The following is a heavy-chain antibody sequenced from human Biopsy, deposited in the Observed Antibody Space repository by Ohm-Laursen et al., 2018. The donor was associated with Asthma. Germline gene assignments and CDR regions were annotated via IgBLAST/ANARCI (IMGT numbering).Heavy chain of an antibody. V-gene: IGHV3-53*01. D-gene: IGHD6-19*01. J-gene: IGHJ4*02. CDR2: IYSGGTS. CDR1: VFTVSRDH. CDR3: ARGDSSGWSHYYFDF. Sequence: GSLRLSRAASVFTVSRDHMFWVRQAPGKGLAWVSVIYSGGTSHAADSVRGRFTISRDFSKNTLHLQMHSLRVEDTAVYYCARGDSSGWSHYYFDFWGQGTLVTVSS.